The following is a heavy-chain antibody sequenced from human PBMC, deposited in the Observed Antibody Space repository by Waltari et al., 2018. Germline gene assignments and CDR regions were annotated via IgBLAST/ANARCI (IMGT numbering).Heavy chain of an antibody. V-gene: IGHV4-34*01. CDR2: INHSGST. D-gene: IGHD4-17*01. J-gene: IGHJ6*03. CDR3: ARYGDYGYYYYYMDV. CDR1: GGSFSGYY. Sequence: QVQLQQWGAGLLKPSETLSLTCAVYGGSFSGYYWSWIRQPPGKGLEWLGEINHSGSTNYNPSLKSRGTISVDTSKNQFSLKLRSVTAADTAVYYCARYGDYGYYYYYMDVWGKGTTVTVSS.